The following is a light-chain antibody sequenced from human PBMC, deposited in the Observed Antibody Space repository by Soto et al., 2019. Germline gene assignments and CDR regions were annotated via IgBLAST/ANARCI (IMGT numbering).Light chain of an antibody. V-gene: IGLV2-23*01. CDR2: EDN. CDR1: SSDVGRYNL. J-gene: IGLJ2*01. CDR3: CSYAGGASVV. Sequence: QSALTQPASVSGSPGQSITISCTGTSSDVGRYNLVSWYQQHPGKAPKLMIFEDNERPSGVSNRFSGSKSGNTASLTISGLQTEHEADYYCCSYAGGASVVFGGGTKLTVL.